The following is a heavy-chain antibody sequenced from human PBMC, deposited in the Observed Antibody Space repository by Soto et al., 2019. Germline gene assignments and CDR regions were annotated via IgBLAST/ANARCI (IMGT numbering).Heavy chain of an antibody. CDR2: IYYSGST. Sequence: SETLSLTCTVSGGSISSYYWSWIRQPPGKGLEWIGYIYYSGSTNYNPSLKSRVTISVDTSKNQFSLKLSSVTAADTAVYYCARARTRERYPSWYVYYYGMDVWGQGTTVTVSS. CDR3: ARARTRERYPSWYVYYYGMDV. V-gene: IGHV4-59*01. D-gene: IGHD6-13*01. CDR1: GGSISSYY. J-gene: IGHJ6*02.